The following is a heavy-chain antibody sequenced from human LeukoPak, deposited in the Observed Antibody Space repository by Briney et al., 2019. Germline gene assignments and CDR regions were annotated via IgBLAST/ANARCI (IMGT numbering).Heavy chain of an antibody. CDR3: ARDRERDLDY. CDR1: GFTFSDYW. Sequence: GGSLRLSCAASGFTFSDYWMHWVRHVPGKGLMWVSRISTEGSTTNYVESVRGRFTVSRDNAKNTLFLQMNSLRVEDTAVYYCARDRERDLDYWGQGTLVTVSS. CDR2: ISTEGSTT. V-gene: IGHV3-74*01. J-gene: IGHJ4*02.